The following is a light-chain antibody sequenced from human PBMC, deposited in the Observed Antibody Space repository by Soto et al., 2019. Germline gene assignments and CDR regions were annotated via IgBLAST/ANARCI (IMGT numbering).Light chain of an antibody. CDR2: LGS. V-gene: IGKV2-28*01. Sequence: IVMIQSPLSLPVTPGEAASISCRPSQSLLYTNGYNYLDWYLQKPGQSPQLLIYLGSNRAPGVPDRFSGSGSGTDFTLTTSSLQPEDFATYYCQQSYITPITFGQGTRLEIK. CDR3: QQSYITPIT. CDR1: QSLLYTNGYNY. J-gene: IGKJ5*01.